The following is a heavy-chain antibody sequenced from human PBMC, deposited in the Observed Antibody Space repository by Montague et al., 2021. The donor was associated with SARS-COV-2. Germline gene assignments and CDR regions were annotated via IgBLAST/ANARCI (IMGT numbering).Heavy chain of an antibody. D-gene: IGHD3-16*01. V-gene: IGHV4-39*01. CDR1: AGAIRDTDYF. CDR3: ARHRDNLGSLNWFAP. Sequence: SDTLSLTRTVSAGAIRDTDYFWGWIRQPPGKGLEWIGSIYYSGTTYHNPSLKSRVTISVDTSKNQFSLKLSSVTAADTAVYFCARHRDNLGSLNWFAPWGQGAQVTVSS. CDR2: IYYSGTT. J-gene: IGHJ5*02.